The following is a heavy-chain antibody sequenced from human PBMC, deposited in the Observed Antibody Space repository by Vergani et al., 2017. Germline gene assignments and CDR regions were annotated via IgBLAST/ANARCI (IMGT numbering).Heavy chain of an antibody. J-gene: IGHJ3*02. CDR2: IKQDGSEK. Sequence: EVQLVESGGGLVQPGGSLRLSCAASGFTFSSYWMSWVRQAPGKGLEWVANIKQDGSEKYYVDSVKGRFTISRDNAKNSLYLQMNSLRAEDTAVYYCARAGQGLAHAFDIWGQGTMVTVSS. D-gene: IGHD6-19*01. CDR1: GFTFSSYW. CDR3: ARAGQGLAHAFDI. V-gene: IGHV3-7*03.